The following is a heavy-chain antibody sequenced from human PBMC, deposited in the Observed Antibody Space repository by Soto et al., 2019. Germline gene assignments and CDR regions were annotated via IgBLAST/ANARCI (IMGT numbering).Heavy chain of an antibody. CDR2: IYHSGST. CDR3: ASRYCISTSCYVGYYGMDV. D-gene: IGHD2-2*01. Sequence: QVQLQESGPGLVKPSGTLSLTCAVSGGSISSSNWWSWVRQPPGKGLEWIGEIYHSGSTNYNPSLKSRVTISVDKSKNQFSLKLSSVTAADPAVYYCASRYCISTSCYVGYYGMDVWGQGTTVTVSS. V-gene: IGHV4-4*02. J-gene: IGHJ6*02. CDR1: GGSISSSNW.